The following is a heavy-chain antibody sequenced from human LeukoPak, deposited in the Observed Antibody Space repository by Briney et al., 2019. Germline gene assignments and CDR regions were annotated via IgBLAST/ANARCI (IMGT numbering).Heavy chain of an antibody. V-gene: IGHV4-39*01. CDR2: IYYSGTT. CDR1: AGSISSSSYY. CDR3: ARLGYYDSSGYYCFDY. D-gene: IGHD3-22*01. Sequence: SETLSLTCTVSAGSISSSSYYWGWVRQPPGTGVEWVGIIYYSGTTYYNPSPKSRVTISVDTSKNQFSLKLSSVTAADTAVYYCARLGYYDSSGYYCFDYWGQGTLVTVSS. J-gene: IGHJ4*02.